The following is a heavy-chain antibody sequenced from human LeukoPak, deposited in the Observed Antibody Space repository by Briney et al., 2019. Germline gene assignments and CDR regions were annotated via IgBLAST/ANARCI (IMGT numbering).Heavy chain of an antibody. J-gene: IGHJ4*02. Sequence: SETLSLTCAVSGGSISSHYWTWIRRPPGKGLEWIGYISNTGTTTYNPSLWSRLTMSMDTSRNQFSLKLRSVTAADTAVYFCARHVRDFVWGTYLDFWGQGALVTVSS. CDR3: ARHVRDFVWGTYLDF. CDR2: ISNTGTT. CDR1: GGSISSHY. V-gene: IGHV4-59*08. D-gene: IGHD3-16*01.